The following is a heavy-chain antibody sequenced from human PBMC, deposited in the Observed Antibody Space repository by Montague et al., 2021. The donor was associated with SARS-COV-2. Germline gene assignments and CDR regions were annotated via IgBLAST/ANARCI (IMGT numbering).Heavy chain of an antibody. Sequence: TLFLTCTVSGGAINRGDYYWTWIRQPPGKGLEWIGNIYSTGDTSYSPSLKGRVGISLDTSKNQVSLNLRSVAAADTAVYYCAREVVHVDVLTDIPKILYCGLDVWGQGTTVVVSS. CDR1: GGAINRGDYY. V-gene: IGHV4-30-4*08. J-gene: IGHJ6*02. CDR2: IYSTGDT. D-gene: IGHD2-21*02. CDR3: AREVVHVDVLTDIPKILYCGLDV.